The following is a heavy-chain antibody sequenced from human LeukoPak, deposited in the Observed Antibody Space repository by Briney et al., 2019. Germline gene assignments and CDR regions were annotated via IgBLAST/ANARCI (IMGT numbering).Heavy chain of an antibody. CDR3: ARGVLGSYADY. D-gene: IGHD3-16*01. CDR1: RFXFSNYV. CDR2: ISSTGDRT. Sequence: GGSLRLSCAASRFXFSNYVIHWVRQAAGKGLQYVSSISSTGDRTYYANSVKGRFFISRDNSKNTVYLQMGSLRPEDMALYYCARGVLGSYADYWGQGTLVTVSS. V-gene: IGHV3-64*01. J-gene: IGHJ4*02.